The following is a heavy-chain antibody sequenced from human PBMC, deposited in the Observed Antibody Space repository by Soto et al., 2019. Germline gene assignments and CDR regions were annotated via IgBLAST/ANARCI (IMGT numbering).Heavy chain of an antibody. V-gene: IGHV1-18*04. CDR3: ARGEVGTNGGYFQH. CDR1: GYTFTSYG. Sequence: ASVKVSCKASGYTFTSYGISWVRQAPGQGLEWMGWISVYSGNTNYAQKLQGRVTMTTDTSTSIAYMELRSLRSDDTAVYYCARGEVGTNGGYFQHWGQGILVTVSS. CDR2: ISVYSGNT. J-gene: IGHJ1*01. D-gene: IGHD7-27*01.